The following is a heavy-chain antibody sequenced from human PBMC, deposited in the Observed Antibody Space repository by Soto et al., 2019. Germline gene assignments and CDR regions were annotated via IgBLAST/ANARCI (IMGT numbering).Heavy chain of an antibody. D-gene: IGHD1-1*01. CDR2: IYYSGST. V-gene: IGHV4-59*01. CDR3: ARLATRYYFDY. Sequence: PSGTLSLTCTVSGGSISSYYWSWIRQPPGKGLEWIGYIYYSGSTNYNPSLKSRVTISVDTSKNQFSLKMSSVTAADTAVYYCARLATRYYFDYWGQGTLVTVSS. CDR1: GGSISSYY. J-gene: IGHJ4*02.